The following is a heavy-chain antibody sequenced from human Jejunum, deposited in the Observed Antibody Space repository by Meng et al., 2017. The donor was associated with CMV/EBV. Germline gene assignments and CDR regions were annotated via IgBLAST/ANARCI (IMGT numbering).Heavy chain of an antibody. V-gene: IGHV3-30*02. CDR2: IRFDGGNK. Sequence: VKLVGVGGGVVQPGGSLRLSCASSGFTFSNYGMYWVRQAPAKGLEWVAYIRFDGGNKQYADSVKGRFTISRDNSKNTLYLQMNSLTFEDTAVYYCTMPAAGTPPQYFQHWGQGTLVTSPQ. CDR3: TMPAAGTPPQYFQH. J-gene: IGHJ1*01. CDR1: GFTFSNYG. D-gene: IGHD6-13*01.